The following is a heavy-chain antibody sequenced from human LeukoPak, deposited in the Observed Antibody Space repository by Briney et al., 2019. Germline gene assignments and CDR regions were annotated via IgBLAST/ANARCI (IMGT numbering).Heavy chain of an antibody. V-gene: IGHV3-30-3*01. CDR1: GFTFSSYA. D-gene: IGHD6-19*01. J-gene: IGHJ4*02. Sequence: PGRSLRLSCAASGFTFSSYAMHWVRQAPGKGLEWVAAISYDGSNKYYADSVKGRFTISRDNSKNTLYLQMNSLRAEDTAVYYCASGRYSSGWYDPFDYWGQGTLVTVSS. CDR3: ASGRYSSGWYDPFDY. CDR2: ISYDGSNK.